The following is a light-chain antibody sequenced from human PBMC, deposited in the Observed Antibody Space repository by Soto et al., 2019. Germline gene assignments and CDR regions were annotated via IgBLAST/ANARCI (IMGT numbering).Light chain of an antibody. CDR1: HPINTY. CDR3: HHRSNWPPEDT. Sequence: EVLLTQSPATLSFTPGESATLSCRASHPINTYLGWYQQKSGQSPRLLIYDASNRAADIPARFSASGFGTDFTLTISSLKPEDFGTYYCHHRSNWPPEDTFGQGTKLEI. V-gene: IGKV3-11*01. J-gene: IGKJ2*01. CDR2: DAS.